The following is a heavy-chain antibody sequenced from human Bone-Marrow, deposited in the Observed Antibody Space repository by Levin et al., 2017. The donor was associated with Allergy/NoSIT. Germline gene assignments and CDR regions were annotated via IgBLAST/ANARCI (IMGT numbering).Heavy chain of an antibody. CDR1: GFTFSQFM. J-gene: IGHJ6*03. CDR3: ARVLGPYNYHYIDV. Sequence: LSLTCAASGFTFSQFMMSWVRQAPGKGLEWVAHMNQDGSDKNYVESKKGRFSISRDNTEKSLYLHIDSLRVEDTAVYYCARVLGPYNYHYIDVWGKGTTVTVSS. CDR2: MNQDGSDK. D-gene: IGHD1-26*01. V-gene: IGHV3-7*01.